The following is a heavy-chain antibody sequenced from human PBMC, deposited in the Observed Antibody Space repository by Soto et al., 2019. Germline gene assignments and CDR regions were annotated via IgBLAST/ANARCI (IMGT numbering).Heavy chain of an antibody. CDR3: ARMGDVPYYDYGMDV. CDR2: INGYNGNT. Sequence: QVQLVQSGAEVKKPGASVKVSCKASGYTFTSYGISWVRQAPGQGLEWMGWINGYNGNTNHAQKLQGRVTMSTDTSTSTADREVRSRRSDDSAVEYWARMGDVPYYDYGMDVWGQGTTVTVSS. J-gene: IGHJ6*02. CDR1: GYTFTSYG. V-gene: IGHV1-18*01. D-gene: IGHD3-16*01.